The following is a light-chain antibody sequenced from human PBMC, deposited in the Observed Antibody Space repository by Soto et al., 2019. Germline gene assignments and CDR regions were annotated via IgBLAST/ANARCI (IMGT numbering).Light chain of an antibody. Sequence: QXALTQPASVSGSPLQTITISCTGTSSDVGGYDYVSWHQQHPGKAPELMIYDVSKRPSGVSNRFSGSKSGNTASLTISGLQAEDEADYYCSSKRGSTGVFGTGTKVAVL. J-gene: IGLJ1*01. CDR1: SSDVGGYDY. CDR2: DVS. V-gene: IGLV2-14*01. CDR3: SSKRGSTGV.